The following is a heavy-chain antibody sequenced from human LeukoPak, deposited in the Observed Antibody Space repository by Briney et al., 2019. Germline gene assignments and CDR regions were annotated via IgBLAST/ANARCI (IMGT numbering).Heavy chain of an antibody. J-gene: IGHJ3*02. CDR3: ARDLLSLKYYYDSRAFDI. D-gene: IGHD3-22*01. Sequence: SQTLSLTCAISGDSVSTNSAGWNWIRQSPSRGLEWLGRTYYNSNWYKDYAASVKSRITINPDTSKNQFSLQLNSVTPEDTAVYYCARDLLSLKYYYDSRAFDIWGQGTMVTVSS. CDR2: TYYNSNWYK. V-gene: IGHV6-1*01. CDR1: GDSVSTNSAG.